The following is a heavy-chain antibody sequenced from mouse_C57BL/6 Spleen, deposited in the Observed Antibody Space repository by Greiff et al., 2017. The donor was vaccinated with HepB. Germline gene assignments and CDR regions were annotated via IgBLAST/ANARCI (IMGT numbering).Heavy chain of an antibody. D-gene: IGHD2-1*01. CDR1: GYTFTSSC. CDR2: INPNSGST. Sequence: QVHLQQPVAELVKPGASVKLSCTASGYTFTSSCMHWVKQRPGHGLEWIGMINPNSGSTNYKEKFKSKATLTVDKSSSTAYMQLSSLTSEDSAVYYCESAGATIATDWYFDVWGKGTTVTVSS. CDR3: ESAGATIATDWYFDV. V-gene: IGHV1-64*01. J-gene: IGHJ1*03.